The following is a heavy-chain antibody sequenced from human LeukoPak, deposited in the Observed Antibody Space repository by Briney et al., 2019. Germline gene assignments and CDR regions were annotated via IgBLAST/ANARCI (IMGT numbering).Heavy chain of an antibody. CDR2: IKQDGSEK. D-gene: IGHD5-18*01. CDR3: ARTARHLDY. V-gene: IGHV3-7*01. Sequence: PGGSLRLSCAASGFTFSSYWMSWVRQPPGKGLEWVANIKQDGSEKYYVDSVKGRFTISRDNAKNLLYLQMNDLRVEDTAVYYCARTARHLDYWGQGTLVTVSS. CDR1: GFTFSSYW. J-gene: IGHJ4*02.